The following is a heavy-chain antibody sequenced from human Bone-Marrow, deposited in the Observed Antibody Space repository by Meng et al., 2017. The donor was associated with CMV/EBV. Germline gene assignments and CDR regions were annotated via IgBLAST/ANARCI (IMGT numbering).Heavy chain of an antibody. CDR3: ARDNDVGMPSSP. Sequence: SETLSLTCTVSGGSISSSSYHWGWIRQPPGRGLEWIGSFYYSGTTYYNPSLKSRVTISVDASKNQFSLKLSSVTAADTAVYYCARDNDVGMPSSPWGQGTLVTVSS. CDR1: GGSISSSSYH. V-gene: IGHV4-39*07. D-gene: IGHD1-1*01. J-gene: IGHJ5*02. CDR2: FYYSGTT.